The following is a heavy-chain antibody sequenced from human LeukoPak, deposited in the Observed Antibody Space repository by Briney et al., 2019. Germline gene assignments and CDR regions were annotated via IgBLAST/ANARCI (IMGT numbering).Heavy chain of an antibody. CDR2: IGSSDSTT. D-gene: IGHD3-3*02. J-gene: IGHJ6*03. V-gene: IGHV3-48*03. CDR1: GFTFSSYE. Sequence: PGGSLRLSCVASGFTFSSYEMNWVRQAPGKGLEWLSYIGSSDSTTHYADSVKGRFTISRDNAKNSLYLQMNSLRAEDTALYYCAKSGRISYYYMDVWGKGTTVTISS. CDR3: AKSGRISYYYMDV.